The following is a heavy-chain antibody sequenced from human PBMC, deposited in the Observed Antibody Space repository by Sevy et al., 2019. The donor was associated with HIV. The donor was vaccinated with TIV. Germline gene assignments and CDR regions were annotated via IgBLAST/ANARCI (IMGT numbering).Heavy chain of an antibody. Sequence: SETLSLTCTVSGGSISGYYWSWIRQPPGKGLEWIGYISYSGSTNYNPSLKSRVTISVDTSKNEFSLKLGSVTAAATAVYYCARSRVITGTFDYWGQGTLVTVSS. CDR2: ISYSGST. J-gene: IGHJ4*02. CDR1: GGSISGYY. CDR3: ARSRVITGTFDY. D-gene: IGHD1-20*01. V-gene: IGHV4-59*01.